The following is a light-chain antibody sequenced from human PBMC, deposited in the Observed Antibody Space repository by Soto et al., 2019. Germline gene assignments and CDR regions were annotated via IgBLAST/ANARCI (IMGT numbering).Light chain of an antibody. CDR1: QAINKN. Sequence: DIQMTQSPPSLSASVGERVTISCRASQAINKNLNWYQHKEGQAPKLLIYSTSEFQPGVPSRFSGSNSETDFSLTISRLHPDDSTTYFCQQSFRTPYTFGQGT. CDR3: QQSFRTPYT. V-gene: IGKV1-39*01. J-gene: IGKJ2*01. CDR2: STS.